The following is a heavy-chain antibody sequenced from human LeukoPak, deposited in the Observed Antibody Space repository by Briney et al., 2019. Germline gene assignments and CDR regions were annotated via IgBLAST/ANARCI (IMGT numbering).Heavy chain of an antibody. CDR2: IYYSGST. Sequence: PSETLSLTCTVSGGSISSSSYYWGWIRQPPGKGLEWIGSIYYSGSTYYNPSLKSRVTISVDTSKNQFSLKLSSVTAADTAVYYCASIVVVVALVGYWGQGTLVTVSS. CDR1: GGSISSSSYY. J-gene: IGHJ4*02. V-gene: IGHV4-39*07. CDR3: ASIVVVVALVGY. D-gene: IGHD2-15*01.